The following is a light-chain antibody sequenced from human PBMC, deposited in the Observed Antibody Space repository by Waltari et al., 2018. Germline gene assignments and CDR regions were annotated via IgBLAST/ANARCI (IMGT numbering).Light chain of an antibody. V-gene: IGKV3-20*01. Sequence: EIVLTQSPGTLSLSPGERATLSCRASQSVSRTLAWYQQKPGQAPRLLIYDASTRATGVPDRFSGSGFGTDFSLTISRLEPEDFAVYYCQQYVSLPATFGQGTKVEIK. J-gene: IGKJ1*01. CDR1: QSVSRT. CDR3: QQYVSLPAT. CDR2: DAS.